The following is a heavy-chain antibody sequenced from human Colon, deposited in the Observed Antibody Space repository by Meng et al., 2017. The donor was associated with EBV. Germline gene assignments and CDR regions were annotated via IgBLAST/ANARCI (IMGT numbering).Heavy chain of an antibody. CDR3: ARDDASEFD. Sequence: DVELVESGGGLVHHVGSLRLSCAASGFSFSGYWMHWVRQAPGKGLAWVSRINGDGSGTTYADSVKGRFSISRDNAKNTLYLQMNSLRAEDTATYYCARDDASEFDWGQGTLVTVSS. CDR2: INGDGSGT. CDR1: GFSFSGYW. J-gene: IGHJ4*02. D-gene: IGHD3-10*01. V-gene: IGHV3-74*03.